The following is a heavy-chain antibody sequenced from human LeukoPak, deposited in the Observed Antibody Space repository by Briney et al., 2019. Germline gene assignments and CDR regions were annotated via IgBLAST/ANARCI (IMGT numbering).Heavy chain of an antibody. CDR1: GGSISSGGYS. Sequence: SQTLSLTCAVSGGSISSGGYSWSWIRQPPGKGLEWIGYIYQSGSAYYNPSLKSRVTISADRSKNQFSLKLTSVTAADTAVYYCAKDQGTPILPNIVATYFDYWGQGTLVTVSS. CDR2: IYQSGSA. D-gene: IGHD5-12*01. V-gene: IGHV4-30-2*01. J-gene: IGHJ4*02. CDR3: AKDQGTPILPNIVATYFDY.